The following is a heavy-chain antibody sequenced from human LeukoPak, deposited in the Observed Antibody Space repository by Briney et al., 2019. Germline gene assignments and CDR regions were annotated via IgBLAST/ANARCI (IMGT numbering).Heavy chain of an antibody. J-gene: IGHJ6*02. CDR3: ARSPPAYLGWLSPHLYYYYYGMDV. V-gene: IGHV4-59*01. D-gene: IGHD3-3*01. CDR1: GGSISSYY. Sequence: SETLSPTCTVSGGSISSYYWSWIRQPPGKGLEWIGYIYYSGSTNYNPSLKSRVTISVDTSKNQFSLKLSSVTAADTAVYYCARSPPAYLGWLSPHLYYYYYGMDVWGQGTTVTVSS. CDR2: IYYSGST.